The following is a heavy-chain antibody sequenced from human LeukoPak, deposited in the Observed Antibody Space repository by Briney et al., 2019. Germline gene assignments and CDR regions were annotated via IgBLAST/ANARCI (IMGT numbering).Heavy chain of an antibody. V-gene: IGHV5-51*01. CDR2: IYPGDSDT. D-gene: IGHD2-15*01. CDR3: ARHPLYCSGGSCPYYFDY. CDR1: GYSFTSYW. J-gene: IGHJ4*02. Sequence: GESLKISCKGSGYSFTSYWIGWMGQLPGKGLDWMGIIYPGDSDTRYSPSFQGQVTISADKSISTAYLQWSSLKASDTAMYYCARHPLYCSGGSCPYYFDYWGQGTLVTVSS.